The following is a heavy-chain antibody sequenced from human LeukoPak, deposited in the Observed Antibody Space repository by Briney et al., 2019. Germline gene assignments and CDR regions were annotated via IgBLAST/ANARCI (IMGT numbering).Heavy chain of an antibody. D-gene: IGHD1-14*01. V-gene: IGHV4-30-2*01. J-gene: IGHJ3*02. CDR2: IYHSGST. Sequence: SETLSLTCAVSGGSISSGGYSWSWIRQPPGKGLEWIGYIYHSGSTYYNPSLKSRVTISVDRSKNQFSLKLSSVTAADTAVYYCARVRANRKDAFDIWGQGTMVTVSS. CDR1: GGSISSGGYS. CDR3: ARVRANRKDAFDI.